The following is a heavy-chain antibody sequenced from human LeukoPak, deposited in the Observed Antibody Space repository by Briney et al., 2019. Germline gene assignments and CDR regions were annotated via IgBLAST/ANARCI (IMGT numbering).Heavy chain of an antibody. CDR1: GGSISSGDYY. Sequence: SETLSLTCTVSGGSISSGDYYWSWIRQPPGKGLEWIGYIYYSGSTYYNPSLKSQVTISVDTSKNQFSLKLSSVTAADTAVYYCARDRGYCSSTSCNNWFDPWGQGTLVTVSS. V-gene: IGHV4-30-4*01. CDR2: IYYSGST. J-gene: IGHJ5*02. CDR3: ARDRGYCSSTSCNNWFDP. D-gene: IGHD2-2*03.